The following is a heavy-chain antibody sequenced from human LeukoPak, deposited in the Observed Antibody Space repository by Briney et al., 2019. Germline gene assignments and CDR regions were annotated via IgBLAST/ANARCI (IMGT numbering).Heavy chain of an antibody. D-gene: IGHD2-21*02. CDR3: ARSGMDFDYYNWFDP. CDR1: GYTFTSYG. V-gene: IGHV1-18*01. J-gene: IGHJ5*02. CDR2: ISAYNGNT. Sequence: ASVKVSCKASGYTFTSYGISWVRQAPGQGLEWMGWISAYNGNTNYAQKLQGRVTMTTDTSTSTAYMELRSLRSDDTAVYYCARSGMDFDYYNWFDPWGQGTLVTVSS.